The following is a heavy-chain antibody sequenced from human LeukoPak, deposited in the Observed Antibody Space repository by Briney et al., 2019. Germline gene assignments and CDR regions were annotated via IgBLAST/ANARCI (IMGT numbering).Heavy chain of an antibody. D-gene: IGHD2-2*01. V-gene: IGHV3-23*01. Sequence: WGSLRLSCAASGFTFRSFAMSWVRQAPGKGLEWVSAISDSGISTYFADSVKGRFTISRDNSKNTLYLQMNSLRAEDTAVYYCAKDTGQLRWGQGTLVTVSS. J-gene: IGHJ4*02. CDR1: GFTFRSFA. CDR3: AKDTGQLR. CDR2: ISDSGIST.